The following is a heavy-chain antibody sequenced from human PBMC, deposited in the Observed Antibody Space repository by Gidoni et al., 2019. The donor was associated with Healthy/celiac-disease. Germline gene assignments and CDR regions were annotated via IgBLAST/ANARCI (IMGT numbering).Heavy chain of an antibody. Sequence: QVQLQESGQGLVKPSQTLSLTCTVSGGYISSDGYYWTWIRQHPGKGLEWIGYIYYDCNTYFNPSLKGRVTISVDTSKNQFSLILSSVTAADTAVYFCARDRGDAYNSNVFDIWGQGTMVTVSS. J-gene: IGHJ3*02. CDR2: IYYDCNT. CDR3: ARDRGDAYNSNVFDI. V-gene: IGHV4-31*03. D-gene: IGHD1-1*01. CDR1: GGYISSDGYY.